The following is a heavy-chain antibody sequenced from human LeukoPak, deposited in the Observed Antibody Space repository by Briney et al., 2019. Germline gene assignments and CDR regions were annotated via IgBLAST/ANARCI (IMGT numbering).Heavy chain of an antibody. CDR3: AIRIAVPGGFDN. CDR2: ISYDGSNK. J-gene: IGHJ4*02. V-gene: IGHV3-30*04. CDR1: GFTFSSYA. Sequence: AGGSLRLSCAASGFTFSSYAMHWVRQAPGKGLEWVAVISYDGSNKYYADSVKGRFTISRDNSKNTLYLQMNSLRAEDTAVYYCAIRIAVPGGFDNWGQGTLVTVAS. D-gene: IGHD6-19*01.